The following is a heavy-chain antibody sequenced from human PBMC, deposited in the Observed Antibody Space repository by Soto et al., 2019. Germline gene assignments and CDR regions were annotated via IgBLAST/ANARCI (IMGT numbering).Heavy chain of an antibody. J-gene: IGHJ6*02. CDR1: GYSISSGYY. Sequence: SETLSLTCAVSGYSISSGYYWGWIRQPPGKGLEWIGSIYHSGSTYYNPSLKSRVTISVDTSKNQFSLKLSSVTAADTAVYYCARDQLYCSSTSCSRPYYYYGMDVWGQGTTVTVSS. CDR2: IYHSGST. CDR3: ARDQLYCSSTSCSRPYYYYGMDV. D-gene: IGHD2-2*01. V-gene: IGHV4-38-2*02.